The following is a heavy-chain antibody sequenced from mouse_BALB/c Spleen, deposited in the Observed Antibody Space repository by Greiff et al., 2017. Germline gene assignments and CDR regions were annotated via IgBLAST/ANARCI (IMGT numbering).Heavy chain of an antibody. J-gene: IGHJ4*01. CDR1: GFTFSSYT. CDR3: ARQGNYAMDY. Sequence: EVHLVESGGGLVKPGGSLKLSCAASGFTFSSYTMSWVRQTPEKRLEWVATISSGGGNTYYPDTVKGRFTISRDNAKNTLYLQMSSLKSEDTAMYYCARQGNYAMDYWGQGTSVTVSS. V-gene: IGHV5-9*04. CDR2: ISSGGGNT.